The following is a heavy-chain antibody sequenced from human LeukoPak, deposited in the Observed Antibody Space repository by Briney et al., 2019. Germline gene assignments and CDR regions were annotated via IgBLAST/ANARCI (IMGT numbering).Heavy chain of an antibody. V-gene: IGHV3-11*01. J-gene: IGHJ4*02. CDR1: GFTFSDYY. CDR2: ISRSDNTI. Sequence: GGSLRLSCAASGFTFSDYYMSWIHQAPGKGLEWVSYISRSDNTIYYADSVKGRFTVSRDNAKNSLYLQMNSLRAEDTAVYYCARRRDYFDYWGQGTVVTVSS. CDR3: ARRRDYFDY.